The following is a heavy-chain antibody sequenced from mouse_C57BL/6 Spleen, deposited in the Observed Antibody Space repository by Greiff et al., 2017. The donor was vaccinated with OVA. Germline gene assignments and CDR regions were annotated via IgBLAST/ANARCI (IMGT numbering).Heavy chain of an antibody. J-gene: IGHJ3*01. CDR2: IYPGDGGT. V-gene: IGHV1-82*01. CDR3: AREGICYVYAFAY. Sequence: VQLQQPGPELVKPGASVKISCKASGYAFSSSWMNWVKQRPGKGLEWIGRIYPGDGGTNYNGKFKGKATLTADKSSSTAYMQLSSLTSEDSAVDFCAREGICYVYAFAYWGQGTLLTVSA. D-gene: IGHD2-2*01. CDR1: GYAFSSSW.